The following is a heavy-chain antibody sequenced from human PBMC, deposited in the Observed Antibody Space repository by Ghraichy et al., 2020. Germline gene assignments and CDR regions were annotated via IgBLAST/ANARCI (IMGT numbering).Heavy chain of an antibody. J-gene: IGHJ4*02. CDR3: ARDPWIWEWLD. CDR2: IDGDGSGI. V-gene: IGHV3-74*03. Sequence: GESLNISCAASGFSFSSYWMHWVRQAPGKGLAWVSRIDGDGSGIKYADAVKGRFTISRDNAKNTLYLQMSSLRAEDTAVYYCARDPWIWEWLDWGQGTLVTVSS. D-gene: IGHD6-19*01. CDR1: GFSFSSYW.